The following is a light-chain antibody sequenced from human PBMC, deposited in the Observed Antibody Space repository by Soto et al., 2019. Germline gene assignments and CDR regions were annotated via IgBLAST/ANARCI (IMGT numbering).Light chain of an antibody. CDR2: AVS. CDR3: ISYTDRQSYL. CDR1: SSDIGSYNH. V-gene: IGLV2-14*03. J-gene: IGLJ1*01. Sequence: QSARTQPASVSGSPGQSITISCSGTSSDIGSYNHVAWYQQFPGKSPKLMIYAVSDRPSGVSDRFSGSKSGITASLTISGLQTEDEADYYCISYTDRQSYLFGTGTKVTVL.